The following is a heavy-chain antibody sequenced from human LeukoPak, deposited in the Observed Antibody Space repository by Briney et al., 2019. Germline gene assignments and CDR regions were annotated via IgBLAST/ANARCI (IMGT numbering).Heavy chain of an antibody. CDR1: GGSISSSSYY. V-gene: IGHV4-39*01. D-gene: IGHD3-16*02. CDR2: IYYSGST. CDR3: ARQCGYDYVWGSYPPRWFDP. Sequence: SETLSLTCTVSGGSISSSSYYWGWIRQPPGKGLEWIGSIYYSGSTYYNPSLKSRVTISVDTSKNQFSLKLSSVTAADTAVYYCARQCGYDYVWGSYPPRWFDPWGQGTLVTVSS. J-gene: IGHJ5*02.